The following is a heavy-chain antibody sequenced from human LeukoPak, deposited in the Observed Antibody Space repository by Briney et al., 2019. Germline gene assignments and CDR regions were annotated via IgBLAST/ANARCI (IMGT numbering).Heavy chain of an antibody. CDR2: INHSGST. V-gene: IGHV4-34*01. J-gene: IGHJ6*03. CDR3: ARPYMDV. Sequence: SETLSLTCAVYGGSFSGYYWSWIRQPPGKGLEWMGEINHSGSTNYNPSLKSRVTISVDTSKNQFSLKLSSVTAAATAVYYCARPYMDVWGKGTTVTISS. CDR1: GGSFSGYY.